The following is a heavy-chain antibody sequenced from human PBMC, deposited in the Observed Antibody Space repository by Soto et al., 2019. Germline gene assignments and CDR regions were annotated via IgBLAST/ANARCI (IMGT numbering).Heavy chain of an antibody. J-gene: IGHJ6*02. CDR1: GYSFTSYW. CDR2: IYPGDSDT. D-gene: IGHD5-18*01. V-gene: IGHV5-51*01. CDR3: ASAGSGTAMPHYYYYGMDV. Sequence: GESLKISCKGSGYSFTSYWIGWVRQMPGKGLEWMGIIYPGDSDTRYSPSFQGQVTISADKSISTAYLQWSSLKASDTAMYYCASAGSGTAMPHYYYYGMDVWGQGTTVTVSS.